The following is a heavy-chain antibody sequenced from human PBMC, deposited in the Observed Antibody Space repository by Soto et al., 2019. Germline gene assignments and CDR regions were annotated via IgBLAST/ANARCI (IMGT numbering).Heavy chain of an antibody. Sequence: PSETLSLTCAVYGGSFSSYNWSWIRQTPGKGLEWIGEINHLTTTNYNPSPKSRVIISLDTPKKQFSLKLSSVTAADRAVYYCARGYDTALAPIFWGQGILVTVSS. V-gene: IGHV4-34*01. CDR2: INHLTTT. CDR1: GGSFSSYN. CDR3: ARGYDTALAPIF. D-gene: IGHD5-18*01. J-gene: IGHJ4*02.